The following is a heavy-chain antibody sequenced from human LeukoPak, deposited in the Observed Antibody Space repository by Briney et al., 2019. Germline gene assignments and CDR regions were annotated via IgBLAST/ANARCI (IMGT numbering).Heavy chain of an antibody. Sequence: ASVTVSCKASGGTFSSYAISWVRQAPGQGLEWMGGIIPIFGPANYAQKFQGRVTITADESTSTAYMELSSLRSEDTAVYYCARVFGDYDSSGYYLYWGQGTLVTVSS. D-gene: IGHD3-22*01. CDR3: ARVFGDYDSSGYYLY. V-gene: IGHV1-69*13. J-gene: IGHJ4*02. CDR1: GGTFSSYA. CDR2: IIPIFGPA.